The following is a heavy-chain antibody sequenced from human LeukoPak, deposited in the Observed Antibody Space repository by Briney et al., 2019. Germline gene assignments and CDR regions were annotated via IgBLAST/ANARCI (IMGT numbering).Heavy chain of an antibody. D-gene: IGHD3-10*01. Sequence: GGSLRLSCSASGFTFSRNTMHWVRQAPGKGLEYVSGTTDTGGSTYYADSVKGRFTISRDNSKNTLYLQVSSLRVEDTAVYYCVKDLAGTYSFDYWGQGALVTVPS. CDR2: TTDTGGST. CDR3: VKDLAGTYSFDY. CDR1: GFTFSRNT. V-gene: IGHV3-64D*06. J-gene: IGHJ4*02.